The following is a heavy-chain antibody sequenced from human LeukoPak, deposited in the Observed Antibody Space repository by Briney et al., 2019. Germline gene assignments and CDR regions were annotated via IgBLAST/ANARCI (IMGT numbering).Heavy chain of an antibody. CDR1: GGTFSSYA. J-gene: IGHJ6*02. Sequence: ASVKVSCKASGGTFSSYAISWVRQAPGQGLEWMGIINPSGGSTSYAQKFQGRVTMTRDTSTSTVYMELSSLRSDDTAVYYCARDDIVVVPAANGMDVWGQGTTVTVSS. CDR2: INPSGGST. D-gene: IGHD2-2*01. CDR3: ARDDIVVVPAANGMDV. V-gene: IGHV1-46*01.